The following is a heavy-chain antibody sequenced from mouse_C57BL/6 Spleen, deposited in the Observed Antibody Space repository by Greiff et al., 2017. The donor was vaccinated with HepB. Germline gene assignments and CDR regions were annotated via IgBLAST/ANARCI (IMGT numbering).Heavy chain of an antibody. J-gene: IGHJ2*01. CDR3: ARFGVTTVVYFDY. Sequence: QVQLQQSGAELVKPGASVKISCKASGYAFSSYWMNWVKQRPGKGLEWIGQIYPGDGDTNYNGKFKGKATLTADKSSSTAYMQLSSLTSEDSAVYFCARFGVTTVVYFDYWGQGTTLTVSS. CDR2: IYPGDGDT. D-gene: IGHD1-1*01. CDR1: GYAFSSYW. V-gene: IGHV1-80*01.